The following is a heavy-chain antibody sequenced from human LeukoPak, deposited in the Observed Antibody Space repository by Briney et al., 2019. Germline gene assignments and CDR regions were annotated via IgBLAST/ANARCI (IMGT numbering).Heavy chain of an antibody. CDR3: ARAAAETGAFRDNWFDP. Sequence: GGSLRLSCAASGFTFSSYGMHWVRQAPGKGLEWVAFIRYDGSNKYNADSVKGRFTISRDNSKNTLYLQMKSLRVEDTALYYCARAAAETGAFRDNWFDPWGQGTLVTVSS. D-gene: IGHD2-8*02. CDR2: IRYDGSNK. CDR1: GFTFSSYG. V-gene: IGHV3-30*02. J-gene: IGHJ5*02.